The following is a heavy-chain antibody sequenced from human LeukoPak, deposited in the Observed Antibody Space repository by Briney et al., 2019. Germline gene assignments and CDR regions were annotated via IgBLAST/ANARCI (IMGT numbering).Heavy chain of an antibody. V-gene: IGHV1-69*04. CDR3: ASAGYSSGGDAFDI. CDR1: GGTFSSYA. D-gene: IGHD6-19*01. Sequence: SVKVSCKASGGTFSSYAISWVRQAPGQGLEWMGRIIPILGIANYAQKFQGRVTITADKSTSTAYMELSSLRSEDTAVYYCASAGYSSGGDAFDIWGQGTMVTVSS. CDR2: IIPILGIA. J-gene: IGHJ3*02.